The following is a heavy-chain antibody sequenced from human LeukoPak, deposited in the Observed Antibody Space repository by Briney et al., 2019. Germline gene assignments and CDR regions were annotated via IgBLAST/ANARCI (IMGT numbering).Heavy chain of an antibody. D-gene: IGHD5-12*01. Sequence: SVKVSCKASGGTFSSYGFSWVRQAPGQGLEWMGRIIPILGIANYAQKFQGRATITADKSTSTAYMELSSLRSDDTAVYYCARDGQGHIVATIDLDYYYGMDVWGQGTRSPSP. V-gene: IGHV1-69*04. CDR3: ARDGQGHIVATIDLDYYYGMDV. CDR1: GGTFSSYG. CDR2: IIPILGIA. J-gene: IGHJ6*02.